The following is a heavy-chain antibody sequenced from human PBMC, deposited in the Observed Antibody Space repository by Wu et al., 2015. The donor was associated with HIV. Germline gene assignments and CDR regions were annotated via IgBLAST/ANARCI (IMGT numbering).Heavy chain of an antibody. CDR2: IRPDSGAT. CDR1: GYTFTDHY. V-gene: IGHV1-2*02. CDR3: ARDRYYDSSGLFDY. Sequence: QLVQSGAEVTKPGASVSVSCQTSGYTFTDHYIHWVRQAPGQGLEWMGWIRPDSGATHYAEKFQGRVTMTIDTSISTAYMELSRLTSDDSAVYYCARDRYYDSSGLFDYWGQGTLVTVSS. J-gene: IGHJ4*02. D-gene: IGHD3-22*01.